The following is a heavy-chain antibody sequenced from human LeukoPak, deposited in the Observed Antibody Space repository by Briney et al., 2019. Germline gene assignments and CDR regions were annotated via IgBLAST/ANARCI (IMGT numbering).Heavy chain of an antibody. V-gene: IGHV3-7*01. CDR3: ATYINWVAGDV. Sequence: GRSLRLSCPASGLTFSESWMRWVRPLPRHGLEWVANINNEGGGIEYVDPVKGRFTTSRDNAKGSVYLQMNSLRAEATGIYHSATYINWVAGDVWGQGTTVIVSS. CDR1: GLTFSESW. J-gene: IGHJ6*02. CDR2: INNEGGGI. D-gene: IGHD1-1*01.